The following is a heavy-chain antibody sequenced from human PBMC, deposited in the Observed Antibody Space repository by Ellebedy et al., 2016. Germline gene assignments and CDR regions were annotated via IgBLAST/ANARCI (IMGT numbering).Heavy chain of an antibody. D-gene: IGHD5-18*01. J-gene: IGHJ4*02. CDR3: ARDKDTAMAYFDY. V-gene: IGHV3-11*04. Sequence: GGSLRLXCAASGFTFSDYYMSWIRQAPGKGLEWISYISSGGRAIYYADSVKGRFTVSRDNAKNSLYLQMNSLRAEDTAVYYCARDKDTAMAYFDYWGQGTLVTVSS. CDR1: GFTFSDYY. CDR2: ISSGGRAI.